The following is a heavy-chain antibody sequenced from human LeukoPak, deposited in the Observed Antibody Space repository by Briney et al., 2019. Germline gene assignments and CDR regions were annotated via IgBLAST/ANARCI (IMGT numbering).Heavy chain of an antibody. CDR3: ARDWIAAAGTWFDP. CDR2: IYYSGST. Sequence: PSETLSLTCTVSGGSISSSSYYWGWLRQPPGKGLEWIGSIYYSGSTYYNPSLKSRVTISVDTSKNHFSLKLSSVTAADTAVYYCARDWIAAAGTWFDPWGQGTLVTVSS. V-gene: IGHV4-39*02. J-gene: IGHJ5*02. CDR1: GGSISSSSYY. D-gene: IGHD6-13*01.